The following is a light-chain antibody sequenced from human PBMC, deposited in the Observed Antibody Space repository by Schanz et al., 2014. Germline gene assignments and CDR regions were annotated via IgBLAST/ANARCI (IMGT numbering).Light chain of an antibody. CDR1: QSVHRNY. CDR3: QHLRFPPLFT. CDR2: GTS. J-gene: IGKJ3*01. V-gene: IGKV3-20*01. Sequence: EIVLTQSPGTLSLSPGERATLSCRASQSVHRNYLAWHQQKPGQAPRLLIYGTSIRATGIPDRFSGSGSGSDFILPISRLDTGDFAVSHYQHLRFPPLFTFVPGPRVDI.